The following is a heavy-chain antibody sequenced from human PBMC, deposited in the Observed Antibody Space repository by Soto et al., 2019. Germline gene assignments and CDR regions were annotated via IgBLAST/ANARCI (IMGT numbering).Heavy chain of an antibody. CDR1: GFTFDDYA. J-gene: IGHJ4*02. CDR3: EKKKGIS. CDR2: ISWNSGSI. Sequence: SLRLSCAASGFTFDDYAMHWVRQAPGKGLEWVSGISWNSGSIGYADSVKGRFTISRDNAKNSLYLQMNSLRAEDTALYYGEKKKGISGGQETLVTVS. V-gene: IGHV3-9*01.